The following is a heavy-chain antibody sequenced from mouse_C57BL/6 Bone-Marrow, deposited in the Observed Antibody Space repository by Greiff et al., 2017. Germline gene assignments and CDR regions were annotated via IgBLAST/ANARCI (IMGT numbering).Heavy chain of an antibody. CDR1: GYTFTSYT. V-gene: IGHV1-4*01. D-gene: IGHD1-1*01. J-gene: IGHJ3*01. CDR3: ARAHYYGSSPWFAY. Sequence: QVQLQQSGAELARPGASVKMSCKASGYTFTSYTMHWVKQRPGQGLEWIGYINPSSGYTKYNQKFKDKATLTADKSSSTAYMQLSSLTSEDSAVYSCARAHYYGSSPWFAYWGQGTLVTVSA. CDR2: INPSSGYT.